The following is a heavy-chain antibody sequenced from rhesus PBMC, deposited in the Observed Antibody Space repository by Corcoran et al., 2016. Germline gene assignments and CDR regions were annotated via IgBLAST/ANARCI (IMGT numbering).Heavy chain of an antibody. CDR2: ISGSGGST. D-gene: IGHD3-28*01. CDR1: GGSISSKF. J-gene: IGHJ4*01. V-gene: IGHV4-173*01. Sequence: QLQLQESGPGLVKPSETLSLTCAFSGGSISSKFWSWIRQPPGKGLDWIGRISGSGGSTDNNPSLKSRVTISTDTSKNQFSLKLSSVTAADTAVYYCARDKREYYYDSGYSYYFDYWGQGVLVTVSS. CDR3: ARDKREYYYDSGYSYYFDY.